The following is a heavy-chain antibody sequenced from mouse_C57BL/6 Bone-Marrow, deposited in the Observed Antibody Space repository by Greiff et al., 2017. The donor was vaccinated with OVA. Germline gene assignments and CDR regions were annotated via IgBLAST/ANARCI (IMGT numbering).Heavy chain of an antibody. V-gene: IGHV1-54*01. CDR2: INPGSGGT. Sequence: QVQLQQSGAELVRPGTSVKVSCKASGYAFTNYLIEWVKQRPGQGLEWIGVINPGSGGTNYNEKLKGKATLTADKSSSTAYMQLSSLTSEDSSVYFCARRYYYGGWFADWGKGTLVTVSA. J-gene: IGHJ3*01. CDR3: ARRYYYGGWFAD. CDR1: GYAFTNYL. D-gene: IGHD1-1*01.